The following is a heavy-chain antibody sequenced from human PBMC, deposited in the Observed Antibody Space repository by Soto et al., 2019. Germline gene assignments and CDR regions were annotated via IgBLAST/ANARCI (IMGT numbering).Heavy chain of an antibody. CDR3: AKDLKGIAVAGTAYYYYGMDV. V-gene: IGHV3-23*01. J-gene: IGHJ6*02. Sequence: EVQLLESGGGLVQPGGSLRLSCAASGFTFSSYAMSWVRQAPGKGLEWVSAISGSGGSTYYADSVKGRFTISRDNSKNTLYLQKNSLRAEDTAVYYCAKDLKGIAVAGTAYYYYGMDVWGQGTTVTVSS. CDR1: GFTFSSYA. D-gene: IGHD6-19*01. CDR2: ISGSGGST.